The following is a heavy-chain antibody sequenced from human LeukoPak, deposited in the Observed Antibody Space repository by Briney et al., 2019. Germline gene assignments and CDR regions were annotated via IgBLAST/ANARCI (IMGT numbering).Heavy chain of an antibody. D-gene: IGHD2-21*02. CDR2: IYPGDSDT. Sequence: GEPLKISCKGSGFSLTNYWIGWVRQVPGKGLDWMGIIYPGDSDTRYSPSFQGQVTISADKSINTAHLQWSSLKASDTAMYYCARQYCGGDCYPEPDAFDIWGQGTMVTVSS. V-gene: IGHV5-51*01. J-gene: IGHJ3*02. CDR1: GFSLTNYW. CDR3: ARQYCGGDCYPEPDAFDI.